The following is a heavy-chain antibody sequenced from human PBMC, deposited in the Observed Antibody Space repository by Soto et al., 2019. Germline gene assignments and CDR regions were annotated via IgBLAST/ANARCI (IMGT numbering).Heavy chain of an antibody. CDR3: ARGDYSVLEF. CDR1: GFSFASSW. D-gene: IGHD4-4*01. J-gene: IGHJ4*02. V-gene: IGHV5-51*03. Sequence: EVQLVPSGAEVKKPGESLKISCNGSGFSFASSWIGWVRQMPGKDLEWMGVNYPGNSDTRYSPSFQGHVTVSADKSISTAYLQWSSLQASHTAMYYCARGDYSVLEFWGQGTLVTVSS. CDR2: NYPGNSDT.